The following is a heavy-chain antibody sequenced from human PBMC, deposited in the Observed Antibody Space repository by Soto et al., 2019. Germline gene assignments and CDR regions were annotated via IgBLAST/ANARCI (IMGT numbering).Heavy chain of an antibody. V-gene: IGHV4-59*01. Sequence: SETLSLTCTVSGGSISSYYWSWIRQPPGKGLEWIGYIYYSGSTNYNPSLKSRVTISVDTSKNQFSLKLSSVTAADTAVYYCARGGGYSSSWYRYYYYGMDVWGQGTTVTVSS. CDR3: ARGGGYSSSWYRYYYYGMDV. J-gene: IGHJ6*02. CDR1: GGSISSYY. CDR2: IYYSGST. D-gene: IGHD6-13*01.